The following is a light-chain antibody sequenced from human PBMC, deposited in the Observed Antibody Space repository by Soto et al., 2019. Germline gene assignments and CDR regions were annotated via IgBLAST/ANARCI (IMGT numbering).Light chain of an antibody. CDR3: QQYGKSPQP. V-gene: IGKV3-20*01. Sequence: VLPQSQGTVSLSPGEKATLSCMASQIVSSNFLAWYQQKPGQAPRLLIYGASDRATGIPDRFTGSGSGTDFTLTISRLEPEDFAVYYCQQYGKSPQPFGQGTKVDI. CDR1: QIVSSNF. CDR2: GAS. J-gene: IGKJ1*01.